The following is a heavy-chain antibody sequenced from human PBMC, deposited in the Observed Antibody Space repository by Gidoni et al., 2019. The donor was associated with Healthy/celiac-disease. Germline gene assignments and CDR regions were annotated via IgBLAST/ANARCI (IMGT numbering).Heavy chain of an antibody. CDR1: GYSFTSYW. CDR3: ARFRKFGGVIVPLGYFDY. J-gene: IGHJ4*02. Sequence: EVQLVQSGAEVKKPGESLTISCKGSGYSFTSYWIGWVRQMPGKGLEWMGIIYPGDSDTRYSPSFQGQVTISADKSISTAYLQWSSLKASDTAMYYCARFRKFGGVIVPLGYFDYWGQGTLVTVSS. CDR2: IYPGDSDT. V-gene: IGHV5-51*03. D-gene: IGHD3-16*02.